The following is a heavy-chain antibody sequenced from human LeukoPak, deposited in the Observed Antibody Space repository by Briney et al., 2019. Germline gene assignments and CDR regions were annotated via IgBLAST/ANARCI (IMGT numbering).Heavy chain of an antibody. CDR2: INHRRST. D-gene: IGHD4-17*01. V-gene: IGHV4-34*01. Sequence: SETLSLTCAVYGGSFSGYNWSWIRQTPGKGLEWIGEINHRRSTNYNPSLKSRVTLSVDTSKKQFSLKLSSVTAADTAVYYCARTNYGDDVPNFDYWGQGTLVTVSS. J-gene: IGHJ4*02. CDR3: ARTNYGDDVPNFDY. CDR1: GGSFSGYN.